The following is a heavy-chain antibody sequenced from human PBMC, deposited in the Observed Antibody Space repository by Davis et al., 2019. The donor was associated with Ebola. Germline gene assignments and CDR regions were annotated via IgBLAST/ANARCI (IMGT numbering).Heavy chain of an antibody. CDR3: ARRSDY. CDR2: ISSSGNT. V-gene: IGHV4-59*08. CDR1: RVSISGYY. J-gene: IGHJ4*02. Sequence: PSETLSLTCTVSRVSISGYYWSWIRQPPGKGLEWIGYISSSGNTDYNPSLKTRVTISVDTSKNQFSLRLTSVTAADTAVYYCARRSDYWGQGTLVTVSS.